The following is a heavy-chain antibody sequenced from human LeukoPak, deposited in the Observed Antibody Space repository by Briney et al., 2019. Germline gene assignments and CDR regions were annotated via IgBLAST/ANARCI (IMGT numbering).Heavy chain of an antibody. V-gene: IGHV1-2*02. Sequence: ASVKVSCKASGYTFTGYYMHWVRQAPGQGLEWMGWIKPNSGGTNYAQKFQGRVTMTRDTSISTAYMELSRLTSDDTAMYYCARTEGRGSGWYYYAFDIWGQGTMVTVSS. CDR2: IKPNSGGT. D-gene: IGHD6-19*01. CDR1: GYTFTGYY. CDR3: ARTEGRGSGWYYYAFDI. J-gene: IGHJ3*02.